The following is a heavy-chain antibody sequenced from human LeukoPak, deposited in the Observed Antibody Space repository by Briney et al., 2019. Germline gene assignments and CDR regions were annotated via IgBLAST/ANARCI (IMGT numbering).Heavy chain of an antibody. CDR2: ISGSGGST. CDR3: AKDRSGYSYGRGWWFDP. CDR1: GFTFSSYA. V-gene: IGHV3-23*01. D-gene: IGHD5-18*01. Sequence: GGSLRLSCAASGFTFSSYAMSWVRQAPGKGLEWVSAISGSGGSTYYADSVKGRFTISRDNSKNTLYLQMNSLRAEDTAVYYCAKDRSGYSYGRGWWFDPWGQGTLVTVSS. J-gene: IGHJ5*02.